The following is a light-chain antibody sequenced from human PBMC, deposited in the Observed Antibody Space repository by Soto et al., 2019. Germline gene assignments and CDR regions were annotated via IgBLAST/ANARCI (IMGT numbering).Light chain of an antibody. Sequence: EIVLTQSPRTLSLSPGQGATLSCRASQTVGSRYFSWYQQKPGQAPNLLIYAASVRATGIPDRFSGSGSGTDSTLTISSLEPEDFAVYYCHQYDKSPGTFGLGTKVDIK. CDR2: AAS. CDR3: HQYDKSPGT. J-gene: IGKJ1*01. CDR1: QTVGSRY. V-gene: IGKV3-20*01.